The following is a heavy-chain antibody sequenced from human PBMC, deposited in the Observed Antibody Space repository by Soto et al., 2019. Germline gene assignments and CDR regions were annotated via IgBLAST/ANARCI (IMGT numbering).Heavy chain of an antibody. CDR1: GGSISSGDYY. CDR2: IYYSGST. J-gene: IGHJ4*02. V-gene: IGHV4-30-4*01. D-gene: IGHD3-9*01. CDR3: ATRRGILTGYYFFDY. Sequence: SETLSLTCTVSGGSISSGDYYWSWIRQPPGKGLEWIGYIYYSGSTYYNPSLKSRVTISVDTSKNQFSLKLSSVTAADTAVYYCATRRGILTGYYFFDYWGQGTLFTVSS.